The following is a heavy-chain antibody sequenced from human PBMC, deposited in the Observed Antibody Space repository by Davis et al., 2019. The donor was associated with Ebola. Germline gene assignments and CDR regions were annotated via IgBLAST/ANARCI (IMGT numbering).Heavy chain of an antibody. CDR1: GGSISSGSYY. J-gene: IGHJ6*02. D-gene: IGHD3-22*01. Sequence: LRLSCTVSGGSISSGSYYWSWIRQPAGKGLEWIGHFYTSETTNYNPSLKSRVTILVDTSKNQFSLKLSSVTAADTAVYYCARVPPYYYDSSGYYPLYGMDVWGQGTTVTVSS. CDR2: FYTSETT. CDR3: ARVPPYYYDSSGYYPLYGMDV. V-gene: IGHV4-61*09.